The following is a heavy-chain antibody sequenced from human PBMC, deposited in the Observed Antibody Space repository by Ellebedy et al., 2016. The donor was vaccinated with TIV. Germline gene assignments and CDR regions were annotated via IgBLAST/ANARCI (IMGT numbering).Heavy chain of an antibody. V-gene: IGHV3-21*05. J-gene: IGHJ4*02. CDR3: ASLQVGYLGL. Sequence: GESLKISXASSGFTFSSYWMSWVRQAPGKGLEWVSYISSSSSPIYYADSVKGRFTISRDNAKNSLYLQMNSLRAEDTAVYYCASLQVGYLGLWGQGTLVTVSS. D-gene: IGHD1-26*01. CDR2: ISSSSSPI. CDR1: GFTFSSYW.